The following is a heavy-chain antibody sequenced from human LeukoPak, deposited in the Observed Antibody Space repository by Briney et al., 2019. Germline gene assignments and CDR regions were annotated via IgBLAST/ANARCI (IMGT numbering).Heavy chain of an antibody. J-gene: IGHJ4*02. D-gene: IGHD2-21*02. CDR1: GGSISSGDYY. CDR3: ARADFTHCGGDCYYFDY. V-gene: IGHV4-30-4*01. CDR2: IYYSGST. Sequence: PSQTLSLTCTVSGGSISSGDYYWSWIRQPPGKGLEWIGYIYYSGSTYYNPSLKSRVTISVDTSKNQFSLKLSSVTAADTAVYYCARADFTHCGGDCYYFDYWGQGTLVTVSS.